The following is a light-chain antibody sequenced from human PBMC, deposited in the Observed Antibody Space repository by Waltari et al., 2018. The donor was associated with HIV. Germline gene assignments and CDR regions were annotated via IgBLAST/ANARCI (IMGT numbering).Light chain of an antibody. J-gene: IGLJ1*01. CDR1: NSNIGSNF. V-gene: IGLV1-47*01. CDR2: RNN. Sequence: QSGLTQPPSAYGTPGQRLSISCAGNNSNIGSNFVFWYRQIPGAAPTLRVYRNNQRPSGGGERFACSRAGASASLVISGLRVEDEADYYCASWDDGLRGHVFGSGTTVSV. CDR3: ASWDDGLRGHV.